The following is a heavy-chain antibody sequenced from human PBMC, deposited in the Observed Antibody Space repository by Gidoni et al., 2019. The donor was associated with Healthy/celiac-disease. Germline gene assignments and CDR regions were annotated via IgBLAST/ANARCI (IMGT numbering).Heavy chain of an antibody. V-gene: IGHV3-48*01. D-gene: IGHD5-12*01. CDR1: GFTFRSYS. CDR2: ISSSSSTI. J-gene: IGHJ6*02. Sequence: EVQLVESGGGLVQPGGSLRLSCAASGFTFRSYSMNWVRQAPGKGLEWVSYISSSSSTIYYADSVKGRFTISRDNAKNSLYLQMNSLRAEDTAVYYCARELVATILGPFSDYYYYGMDVWGQGTTVTVSS. CDR3: ARELVATILGPFSDYYYYGMDV.